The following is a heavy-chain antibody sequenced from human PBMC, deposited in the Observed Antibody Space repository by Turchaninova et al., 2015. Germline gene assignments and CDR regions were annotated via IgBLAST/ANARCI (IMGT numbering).Heavy chain of an antibody. V-gene: IGHV4-34*01. D-gene: IGHD3-10*01. Sequence: QVQLQQWGAGLLKPSETLSLTCAVYGGPLSAYYWSWLRQPPGKGLEGIGETTHSGNTTSNPSLQSRVSISVDTSQHQFPLKLSSVTXXXTAVYDCYGXDAFXXWGQGTMVTXSS. CDR3: YGXDAFXX. CDR1: GGPLSAYY. J-gene: IGHJ3*02. CDR2: TTHSGNT.